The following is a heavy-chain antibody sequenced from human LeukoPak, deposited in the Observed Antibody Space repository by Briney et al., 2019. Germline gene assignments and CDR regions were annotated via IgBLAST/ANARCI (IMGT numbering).Heavy chain of an antibody. V-gene: IGHV3-23*01. CDR2: IGGSSGST. CDR3: AKMKGPGLYYHYSMDV. CDR1: GFTFTGFA. J-gene: IGHJ6*03. Sequence: GGSLRLSCAASGFTFTGFAMSWVRQAPGKGPEWVSRIGGSSGSTYYAVSVKGRFTISRDNSKKTLYLQMNSLRADDTAVYYCAKMKGPGLYYHYSMDVWGKGTTVIVSS.